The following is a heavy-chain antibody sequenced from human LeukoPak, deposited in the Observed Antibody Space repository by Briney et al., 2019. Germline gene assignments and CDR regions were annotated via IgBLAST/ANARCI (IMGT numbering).Heavy chain of an antibody. Sequence: SETLSLTCTVSGGSISSYYWSWIRQPPGKGLEWIGYIYYSGSTNYSPSLKSRLTISVDTSKNQFSLKLSSVTAADTAVYYCARTYGSSGLGYFDLWGRGTLVTVSS. CDR3: ARTYGSSGLGYFDL. V-gene: IGHV4-59*01. CDR1: GGSISSYY. J-gene: IGHJ2*01. D-gene: IGHD6-13*01. CDR2: IYYSGST.